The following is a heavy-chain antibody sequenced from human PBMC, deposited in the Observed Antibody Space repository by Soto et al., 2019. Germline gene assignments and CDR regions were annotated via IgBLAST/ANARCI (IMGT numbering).Heavy chain of an antibody. CDR2: IYYSGST. Sequence: SETLSLTCTVSGGSISSGGYYWSWIRQHPGKGLEWIGYIYYSGSTYYNPSLKSRVTISVDTSKNQFSLKLSSVTAADTAVYYCARAPGSLYYYSYGMDVWGQGTTVTVSS. CDR1: GGSISSGGYY. V-gene: IGHV4-31*03. D-gene: IGHD1-26*01. J-gene: IGHJ6*02. CDR3: ARAPGSLYYYSYGMDV.